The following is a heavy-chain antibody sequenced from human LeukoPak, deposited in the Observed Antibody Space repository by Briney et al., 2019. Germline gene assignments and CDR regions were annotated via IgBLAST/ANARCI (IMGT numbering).Heavy chain of an antibody. Sequence: GGSLRLSCAASGFTFSSYAMSWVRQAPGKGLEWVSAISGSGGSTYYADSVKGRFTISRDNSKNTLYLQMNSLRAEDTALYYCARDLYSSSSGPYYWGQGTLVTVSS. CDR1: GFTFSSYA. J-gene: IGHJ4*02. CDR3: ARDLYSSSSGPYY. D-gene: IGHD6-6*01. V-gene: IGHV3-23*01. CDR2: ISGSGGST.